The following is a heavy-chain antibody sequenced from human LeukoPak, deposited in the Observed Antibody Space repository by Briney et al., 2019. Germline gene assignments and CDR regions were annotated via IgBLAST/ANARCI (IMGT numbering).Heavy chain of an antibody. Sequence: AGGSLRLSCAASGFTFRSSWMTWVRQAPGKGLEWVANIKEDGSEKRYVDSVKGRFTISRDNAENSLYLQMTGLRVEDTAVYYCARDGDKRNDFDYWGQGTLVTVSS. CDR3: ARDGDKRNDFDY. CDR2: IKEDGSEK. V-gene: IGHV3-7*01. CDR1: GFTFRSSW. D-gene: IGHD1-1*01. J-gene: IGHJ4*02.